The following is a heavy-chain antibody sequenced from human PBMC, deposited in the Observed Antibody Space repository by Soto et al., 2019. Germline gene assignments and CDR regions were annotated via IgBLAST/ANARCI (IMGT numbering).Heavy chain of an antibody. D-gene: IGHD2-2*01. V-gene: IGHV4-39*01. CDR3: ARWGGVVPAAWRIDP. CDR1: GGSISSTFYY. J-gene: IGHJ5*02. Sequence: SETLSLTCTVSGGSISSTFYYWVWIRQPPGKGLEWIGSIYYSGSTSYNPSHNPSLKSRLTMSVDTSNNQFSLKLSSVTAADSAVYYCARWGGVVPAAWRIDPWGQGTLVTVSS. CDR2: IYYSGST.